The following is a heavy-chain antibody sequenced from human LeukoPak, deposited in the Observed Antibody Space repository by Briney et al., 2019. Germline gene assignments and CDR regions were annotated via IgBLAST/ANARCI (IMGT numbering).Heavy chain of an antibody. CDR2: IYYSGST. CDR3: ARVIYSGQCPDY. V-gene: IGHV4-59*01. CDR1: GGSISSYY. Sequence: SETLSLTCTVSGGSISSYYWSWIRQPPGKGLEWIGYIYYSGSTNYNPSLKSRVTISVDTSKNQFSLKLSSVTAADTAAYYCARVIYSGQCPDYWGQGTLVTVSS. D-gene: IGHD5-12*01. J-gene: IGHJ4*02.